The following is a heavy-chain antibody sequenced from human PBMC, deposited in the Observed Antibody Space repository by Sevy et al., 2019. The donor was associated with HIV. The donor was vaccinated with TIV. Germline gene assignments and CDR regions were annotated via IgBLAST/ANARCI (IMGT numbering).Heavy chain of an antibody. V-gene: IGHV2-5*01. CDR1: GFSLSTSGVG. CDR3: AQRLYYYDSGGYSDWFDP. Sequence: SGPTLVKPTQTLTLTCTFSGFSLSTSGVGVGWIRQPPGKALEWLALIYWNDDKRYSPSLRSRLTITKDTSINQVVLKLTNMDPVDTATYYCAQRLYYYDSGGYSDWFDPWGQGTLVTVSS. CDR2: IYWNDDK. J-gene: IGHJ5*02. D-gene: IGHD3-22*01.